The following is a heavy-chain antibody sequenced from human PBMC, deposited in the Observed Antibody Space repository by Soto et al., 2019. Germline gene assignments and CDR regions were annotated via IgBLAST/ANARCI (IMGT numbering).Heavy chain of an antibody. CDR1: GFTFTSHA. J-gene: IGHJ4*02. Sequence: EVQLLESGGGLVQPGGSLRLSCAASGFTFTSHALSWVRQAPGRGLERVAAISGGGDRTEFADSVQGRFVISRDNSQNTIYLQLNSLRVEDTAVYYCAKSGRWYLGDYFDYWGQGTLVTVSS. CDR3: AKSGRWYLGDYFDY. CDR2: ISGGGDRT. D-gene: IGHD6-13*01. V-gene: IGHV3-23*01.